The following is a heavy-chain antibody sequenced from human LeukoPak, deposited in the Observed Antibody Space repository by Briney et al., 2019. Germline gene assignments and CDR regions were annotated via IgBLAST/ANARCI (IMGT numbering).Heavy chain of an antibody. J-gene: IGHJ4*02. V-gene: IGHV4-4*07. D-gene: IGHD6-19*01. CDR1: GVSISHYY. CDR3: ARGQWQIDY. Sequence: SETLSLTCTVSGVSISHYYWTWIRQPAGGGLEWIGRIDTSGSTNYNPSLKSRVTMSSDTSNNQFSLNLMSVDATDTAVYYCARGQWQIDYWGQGILVTASP. CDR2: IDTSGST.